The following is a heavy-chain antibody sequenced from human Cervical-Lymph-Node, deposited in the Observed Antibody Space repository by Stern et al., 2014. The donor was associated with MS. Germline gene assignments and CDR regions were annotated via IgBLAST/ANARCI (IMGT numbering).Heavy chain of an antibody. CDR2: ISYDKNHK. V-gene: IGHV3-30*03. CDR1: GFTFSSYG. D-gene: IGHD2-8*01. CDR3: ARDYEDTSMLFDH. Sequence: QVQLVQSGGAVVQPGRSLRLSCAASGFTFSSYGMHWVRQAPGKGLELVSVISYDKNHKYYAASVNGRFTISRDNAKNTLQLQMNSVTPDDTAIYYCARDYEDTSMLFDHWGQGTLVTVSS. J-gene: IGHJ4*02.